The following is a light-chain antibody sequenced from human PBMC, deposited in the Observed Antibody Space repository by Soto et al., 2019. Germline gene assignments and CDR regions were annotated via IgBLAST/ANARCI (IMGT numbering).Light chain of an antibody. Sequence: EIVLTQSPVTLSLSPGERATLSCRASQSVSTYLAWYQQNPGLAPRLLIYDASNRATGVPARFSGSGSGTDFTLTISSLEPEDFAVYYCQQRSNWPQVTFGGGTKVGIK. CDR2: DAS. CDR3: QQRSNWPQVT. J-gene: IGKJ4*01. V-gene: IGKV3-11*01. CDR1: QSVSTY.